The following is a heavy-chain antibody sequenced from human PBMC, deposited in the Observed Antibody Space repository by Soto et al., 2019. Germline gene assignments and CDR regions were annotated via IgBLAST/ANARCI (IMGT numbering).Heavy chain of an antibody. D-gene: IGHD2-21*02. CDR1: GGSISSGDYY. CDR3: AGIPSGYCGGDCYFGY. J-gene: IGHJ4*02. V-gene: IGHV4-30-4*01. Sequence: NPSETLSLTCTVSGGSISSGDYYWSWIRQPPGKGLEWIGYIYYSGSTYYNPSLKSRVTISVDTSKNQFSLKLSSVTAADTAVYYCAGIPSGYCGGDCYFGYWGQGTLVTVS. CDR2: IYYSGST.